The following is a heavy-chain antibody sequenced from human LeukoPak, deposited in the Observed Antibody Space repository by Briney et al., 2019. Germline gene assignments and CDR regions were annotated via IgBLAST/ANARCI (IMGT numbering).Heavy chain of an antibody. CDR1: GFTSSSYA. CDR3: AKAAAAPGFDF. V-gene: IGHV3-23*01. D-gene: IGHD6-13*01. Sequence: PGGSLRLSCAASGFTSSSYALNWVRQAPGKGLEWVATVSGSGDRMYHADSVKGRFTISRDNSKNTIYLQMNSQRAEDTALYYCAKAAAAPGFDFWGQGTLVTASS. CDR2: VSGSGDRM. J-gene: IGHJ4*02.